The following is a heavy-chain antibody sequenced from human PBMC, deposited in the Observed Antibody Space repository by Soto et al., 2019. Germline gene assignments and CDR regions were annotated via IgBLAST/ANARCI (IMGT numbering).Heavy chain of an antibody. CDR1: GFTFSSYA. D-gene: IGHD2-2*01. J-gene: IGHJ4*02. CDR3: ATIGGYCSSTSCLHYDY. CDR2: ISYDGSNK. Sequence: QVQLVESGGGVVQPGRSLRLSCAASGFTFSSYAMHWVRQAPGKGLEWVAVISYDGSNKYYADSVKGRFTISRDNSKNTLYLQMNSLRAEDTAVYYCATIGGYCSSTSCLHYDYWGQGTLVTVSS. V-gene: IGHV3-30*14.